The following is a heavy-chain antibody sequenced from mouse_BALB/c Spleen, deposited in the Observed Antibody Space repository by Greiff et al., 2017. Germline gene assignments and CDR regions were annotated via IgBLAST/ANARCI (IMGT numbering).Heavy chain of an antibody. J-gene: IGHJ4*01. D-gene: IGHD2-1*01. CDR3: ARDLSGYGNPYAMDY. V-gene: IGHV2-6-7*01. CDR2: IWGDGST. Sequence: VQLKESGPGLVAPSQSLSITCTVSGFSLTGYGVNWVRQPPGKGLEWLGMIWGDGSTDYNSALKSRLSISKDNSKSQVFLKMNSLQTDDTARYYCARDLSGYGNPYAMDYWGQGTSVTVSS. CDR1: GFSLTGYG.